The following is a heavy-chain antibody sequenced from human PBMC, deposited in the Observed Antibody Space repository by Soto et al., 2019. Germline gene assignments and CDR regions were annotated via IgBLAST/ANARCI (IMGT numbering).Heavy chain of an antibody. Sequence: VQLVESGGGVVQPGRSLRLSCAASGFTFSTHAMHWVRQAPGKGLECVAIVSFDGSNKYYADSVKGRFTISRDNSKNTLYLQMSGLTPEDTAVYYCARDQPGITTVGGGRIDHWGQGTLVNVPS. CDR3: ARDQPGITTVGGGRIDH. CDR1: GFTFSTHA. D-gene: IGHD6-13*01. CDR2: VSFDGSNK. J-gene: IGHJ4*02. V-gene: IGHV3-30-3*01.